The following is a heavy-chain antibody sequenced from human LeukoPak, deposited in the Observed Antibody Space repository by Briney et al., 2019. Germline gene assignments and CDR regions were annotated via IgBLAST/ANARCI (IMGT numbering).Heavy chain of an antibody. CDR2: IYYSGST. CDR1: GGSISSSSYY. J-gene: IGHJ5*02. D-gene: IGHD2-2*01. Sequence: SETLSLTCTVSGGSISSSSYYWGWIRQPPGKGLEWIGSIYYSGSTYYNPSLKSRVTISVDTSKNQFSLKLSSVAAADTAVYYCARDNRKWYQRDIDPWGQGTLVTVSS. CDR3: ARDNRKWYQRDIDP. V-gene: IGHV4-39*07.